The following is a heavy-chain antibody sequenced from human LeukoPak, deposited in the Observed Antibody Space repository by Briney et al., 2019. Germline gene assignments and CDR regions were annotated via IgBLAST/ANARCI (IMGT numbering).Heavy chain of an antibody. J-gene: IGHJ4*02. CDR1: GFTFSSYA. Sequence: GGSLRLPCAASGFTFSSYAMHWVRQAPGKGLEWVAVISYDGSNKYYADSVKGRFTISRDNSKNTLYLQMNSLRAEATAVYYCAREGNGGKGDFDYWGQGTLVTVSS. CDR3: AREGNGGKGDFDY. D-gene: IGHD4-23*01. V-gene: IGHV3-30-3*01. CDR2: ISYDGSNK.